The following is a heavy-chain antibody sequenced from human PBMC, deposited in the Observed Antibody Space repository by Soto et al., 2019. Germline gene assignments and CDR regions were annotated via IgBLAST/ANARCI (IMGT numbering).Heavy chain of an antibody. V-gene: IGHV3-21*01. CDR1: GFTFSSYS. D-gene: IGHD3-3*01. CDR3: ARGGRLLDPTGDFDY. J-gene: IGHJ4*02. CDR2: ISSSSSYI. Sequence: GGSLRLSCAASGFTFSSYSMNWVRQAPGKGLEWVSSISSSSSYIYYADSVKGRFTISRDNAKNSLYLQINSLRAEDTAVYYCARGGRLLDPTGDFDYWGQGTLVTVSS.